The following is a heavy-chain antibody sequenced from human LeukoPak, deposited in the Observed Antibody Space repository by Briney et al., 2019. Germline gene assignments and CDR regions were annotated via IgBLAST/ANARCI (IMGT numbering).Heavy chain of an antibody. D-gene: IGHD3-10*01. Sequence: GGSLRLSCAASGFTFSSYEMNWVRQAPGKGLEWVSYISSSGTTINYSDSVKGRFTISRDNAKNSLYLQMNSLRAEDTALYYCATYYYGSGSYGYYYYYMDVWGKGTTVTVSS. V-gene: IGHV3-48*03. CDR1: GFTFSSYE. J-gene: IGHJ6*03. CDR2: ISSSGTTI. CDR3: ATYYYGSGSYGYYYYYMDV.